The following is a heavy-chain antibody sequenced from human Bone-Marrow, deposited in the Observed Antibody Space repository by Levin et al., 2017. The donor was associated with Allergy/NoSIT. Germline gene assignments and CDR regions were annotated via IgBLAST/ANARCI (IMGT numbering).Heavy chain of an antibody. CDR2: IYYTAST. CDR3: ARGRYCRGGTCSVYNHFDM. J-gene: IGHJ3*02. Sequence: SETLSLTCTVSTGSISSGDYYWSWIRQPPGKGLEWIGFIYYTASTYYNPSLKSRVTISVDTSKNQFSLKLTSVTAAATAVYYCARGRYCRGGTCSVYNHFDMWGQGTMVTVSS. D-gene: IGHD2-15*01. V-gene: IGHV4-30-4*01. CDR1: TGSISSGDYY.